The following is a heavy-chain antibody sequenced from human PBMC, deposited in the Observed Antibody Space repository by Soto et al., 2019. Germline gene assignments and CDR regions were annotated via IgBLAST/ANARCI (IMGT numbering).Heavy chain of an antibody. CDR3: AVGVGAAGD. Sequence: QVQLVQSGAEVKKPGASVKVSCKASGYTFTSYAMHWVRRAPGQRLEWMGWINAGNGKTKYSQKYQGRVTITRDTSASKAHLKLISLRYEDTAVCYCAVGVGAAGDWGQGTRVTVSS. D-gene: IGHD2-15*01. V-gene: IGHV1-3*01. CDR1: GYTFTSYA. J-gene: IGHJ4*02. CDR2: INAGNGKT.